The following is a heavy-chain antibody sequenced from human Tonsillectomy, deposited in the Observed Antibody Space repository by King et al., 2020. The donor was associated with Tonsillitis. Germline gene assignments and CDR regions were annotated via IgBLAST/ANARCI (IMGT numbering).Heavy chain of an antibody. CDR2: IYYSGST. Sequence: QLQESGPGLVKPSETLSLTCKVSGCSISSSSYFWDWIRQPPGKGLEWIGSIYYSGSTYYNPSLKSRVTISVDTSKNQFSLKLSSVTAADTAVYYCARRATGIVVVPATRDAFDIWGQGTMVTVSS. V-gene: IGHV4-39*01. CDR1: GCSISSSSYF. D-gene: IGHD2-2*01. CDR3: ARRATGIVVVPATRDAFDI. J-gene: IGHJ3*02.